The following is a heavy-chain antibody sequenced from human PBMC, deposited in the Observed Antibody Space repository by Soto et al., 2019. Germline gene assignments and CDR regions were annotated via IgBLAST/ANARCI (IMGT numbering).Heavy chain of an antibody. Sequence: SETLSLTCTVSGGSISRYYWSWIRQPPGKGLEWIGYIYYSGSTDYNPSLKSRVTISVDTSKNQFSLRLSSVTAADTAVYYCARTTFYYYDSSGYYYYFDYWGQGTLVTVSS. D-gene: IGHD3-22*01. V-gene: IGHV4-59*01. CDR2: IYYSGST. J-gene: IGHJ4*02. CDR1: GGSISRYY. CDR3: ARTTFYYYDSSGYYYYFDY.